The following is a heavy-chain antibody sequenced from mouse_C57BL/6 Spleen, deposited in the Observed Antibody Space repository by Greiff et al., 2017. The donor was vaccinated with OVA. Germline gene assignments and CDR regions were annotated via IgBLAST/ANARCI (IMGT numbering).Heavy chain of an antibody. Sequence: QVQLQQPGAELVKPGASVKLSCKASGYTFTSYWMHWVKQRPGQGLEWIGMIHPNSGSTNYNEKFKSKATLTVDKSSSTDYMQLSSLTSEGSAVYYCARSAIYYDYDGYAMDYWGQGTSVTVSS. CDR1: GYTFTSYW. V-gene: IGHV1-64*01. J-gene: IGHJ4*01. CDR3: ARSAIYYDYDGYAMDY. CDR2: IHPNSGST. D-gene: IGHD2-4*01.